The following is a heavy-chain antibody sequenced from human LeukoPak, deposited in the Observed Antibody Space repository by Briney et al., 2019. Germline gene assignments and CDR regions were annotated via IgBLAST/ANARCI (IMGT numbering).Heavy chain of an antibody. Sequence: ASVKVSCKASGYTFTGYYIHWVRQAPGQGLEWMGWINPNSGGPNYAQKLQGRVTMTRDTSISTAYMEMSRLRSDDTAVYYCAAFDIGIAVAGSDYWGQGTLVTVSS. V-gene: IGHV1-2*02. CDR3: AAFDIGIAVAGSDY. CDR1: GYTFTGYY. D-gene: IGHD6-19*01. CDR2: INPNSGGP. J-gene: IGHJ4*02.